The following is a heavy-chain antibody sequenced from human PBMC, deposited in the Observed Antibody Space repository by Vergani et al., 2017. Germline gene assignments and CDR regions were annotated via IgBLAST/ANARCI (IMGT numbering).Heavy chain of an antibody. V-gene: IGHV2-5*08. D-gene: IGHD6-6*01. CDR1: GFSLSNARMG. CDR3: AHLGIAAPRSGGLDY. J-gene: IGHJ4*02. Sequence: QVTLKESGPVLVKPTETLTLTCTVSGFSLSNARMGVSWIRQPPGKALEWLALIYWNDDKRYSPSLKSRLTITKDTSKNQVVLTMTNMDPVDTATYYCAHLGIAAPRSGGLDYWGQGTLVTVSS. CDR2: IYWNDDK.